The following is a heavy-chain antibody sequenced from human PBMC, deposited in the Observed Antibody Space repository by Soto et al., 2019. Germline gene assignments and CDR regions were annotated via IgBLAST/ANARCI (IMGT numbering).Heavy chain of an antibody. V-gene: IGHV1-2*02. CDR1: GYTFTGYY. Sequence: ASVKVSCKASGYTFTGYYMHCVRQAPGQGLEWMGWINPNSGGTNYAQKFQGRVTMTRDTSISTAYMELSRLRSDDTAVYYCARAGGTLGIAVAGPYWGQGTLVTVPQ. D-gene: IGHD6-19*01. CDR3: ARAGGTLGIAVAGPY. J-gene: IGHJ4*02. CDR2: INPNSGGT.